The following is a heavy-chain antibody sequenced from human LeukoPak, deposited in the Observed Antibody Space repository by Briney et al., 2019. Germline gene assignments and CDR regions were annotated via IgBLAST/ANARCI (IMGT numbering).Heavy chain of an antibody. CDR1: GGSFSGYY. CDR3: ARAAQRGYSYGFDY. CDR2: INHSGST. D-gene: IGHD5-18*01. Sequence: SETLSLTCAVYGGSFSGYYWSWIRQPPGKGLEWIGEINHSGSTNYNPSLKSRVTMSVDTSKNQFSLKLSSVTAADTAVYYCARAAQRGYSYGFDYWGQGTLVTVSS. V-gene: IGHV4-34*01. J-gene: IGHJ4*02.